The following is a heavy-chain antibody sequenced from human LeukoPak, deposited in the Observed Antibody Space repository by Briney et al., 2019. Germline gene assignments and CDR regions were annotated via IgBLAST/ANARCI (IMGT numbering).Heavy chain of an antibody. CDR2: IYYSGST. D-gene: IGHD3-9*01. CDR3: ATRYYDILTGYYFDAFDI. Sequence: SETLSLTCTVSGGSISSGDYYWSWIRQPPGKGLEWIGYIYYSGSTYYNPSLKSRVTISVDTSKNQFSLKLSSVTAADTAVYYCATRYYDILTGYYFDAFDIWGQGTMVTVSS. V-gene: IGHV4-30-4*01. CDR1: GGSISSGDYY. J-gene: IGHJ3*02.